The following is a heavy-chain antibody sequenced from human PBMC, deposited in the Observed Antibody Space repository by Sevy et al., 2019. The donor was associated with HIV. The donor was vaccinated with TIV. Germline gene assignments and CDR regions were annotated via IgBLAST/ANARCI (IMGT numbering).Heavy chain of an antibody. D-gene: IGHD3-3*01. J-gene: IGHJ6*02. V-gene: IGHV3-49*04. CDR1: GFTFGDYA. CDR2: IRSKAYGGTT. Sequence: GGSLRLSCTASGFTFGDYAMSWVRQAPGKGLEWVGFIRSKAYGGTTEYAASVKGRFTISRDDSKSIANLQMNSLKTEDTAVYYCTRDSEATYYDFWSGYYRGMNYYYYGMDVWGQGTTVTVSS. CDR3: TRDSEATYYDFWSGYYRGMNYYYYGMDV.